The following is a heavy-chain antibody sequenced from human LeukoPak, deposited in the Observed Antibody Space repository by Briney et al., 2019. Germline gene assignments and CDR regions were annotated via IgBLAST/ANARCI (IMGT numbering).Heavy chain of an antibody. D-gene: IGHD6-6*01. Sequence: SETLSLPCTVSGGSISSYYWSWIRQPPGKGLEWIGYIYYSGSTNYNPSLKSRVTISVDTSKNQFSLKLSSVTAADTAVYYCARASSSPVAGFDYWGQGTLVTVSS. CDR3: ARASSSPVAGFDY. V-gene: IGHV4-59*01. CDR1: GGSISSYY. J-gene: IGHJ4*02. CDR2: IYYSGST.